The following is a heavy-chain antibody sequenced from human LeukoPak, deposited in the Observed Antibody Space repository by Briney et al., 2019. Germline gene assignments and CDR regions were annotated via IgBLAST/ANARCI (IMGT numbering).Heavy chain of an antibody. Sequence: SETLSLTCTVSGGSFSSSSYYWGWIRQPPGKGLEWIGSFYYSGSTYYNPSPKSRVTISVDTSKNQFSLKLSSVTAADTAIYYCARIVGGHHLSPFDYWGQGTLVTVSS. V-gene: IGHV4-39*01. CDR2: FYYSGST. J-gene: IGHJ4*02. D-gene: IGHD5-12*01. CDR1: GGSFSSSSYY. CDR3: ARIVGGHHLSPFDY.